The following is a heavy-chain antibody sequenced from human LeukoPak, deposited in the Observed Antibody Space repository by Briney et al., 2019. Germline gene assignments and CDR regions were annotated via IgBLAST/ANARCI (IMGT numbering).Heavy chain of an antibody. CDR1: GASYNAYY. CDR3: AVGITILGVAASFDS. CDR2: IDHRGTA. J-gene: IGHJ4*02. Sequence: SETLSLTCAVYGASYNAYYWSWIRQPPGKGLEWIGDIDHRGTATYDPSLKSRLTISADASKNQFSLKLNSVTDADTAVYYCAVGITILGVAASFDSWGQGNLVIVSS. V-gene: IGHV4-34*01. D-gene: IGHD3-3*01.